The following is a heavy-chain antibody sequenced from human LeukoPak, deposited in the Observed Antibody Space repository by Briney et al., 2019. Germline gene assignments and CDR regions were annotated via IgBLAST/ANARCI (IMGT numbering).Heavy chain of an antibody. V-gene: IGHV7-4-1*02. CDR1: GYTFTSYA. CDR2: INTNTGNP. J-gene: IGHJ4*02. CDR3: ARDSNPGYSSGWYNDY. D-gene: IGHD6-19*01. Sequence: ASVKVSCKASGYTFTSYAMNWVRQAPGQGLEWMGWINTNTGNPTYAQGFTGRFVFSLDTSVSTAYLQISSLKAEDTAVYYCARDSNPGYSSGWYNDYWGQGTLVTVSS.